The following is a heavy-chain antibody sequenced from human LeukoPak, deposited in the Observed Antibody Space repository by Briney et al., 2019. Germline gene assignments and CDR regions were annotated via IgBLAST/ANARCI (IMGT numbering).Heavy chain of an antibody. CDR3: TRNYGGNWFDP. D-gene: IGHD4-23*01. Sequence: PGGSLRLSCAASGFTVSSNYMSWVRQAPGKGLEWVSVTYSGGSTYYAGSVKGRFTISRDNSNNTLYLQMNSLRAEDTAVYYCTRNYGGNWFDPWGQGTLVTVSS. V-gene: IGHV3-53*01. CDR1: GFTVSSNY. CDR2: TYSGGST. J-gene: IGHJ5*02.